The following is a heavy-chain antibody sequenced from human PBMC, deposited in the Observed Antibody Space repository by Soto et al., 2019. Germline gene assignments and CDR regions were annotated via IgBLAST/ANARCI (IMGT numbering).Heavy chain of an antibody. Sequence: QVQLQESGPGLVRPSQTLSLTCIVSGGSVSSVGYYCSWVRQHPGTGLEWIGYIYSNGNTYYDPSLKSRATISVDTSKNQFSLNLNSVTAADTAVYWCARGKPFSGMDVWGQGTTVTVSS. CDR2: IYSNGNT. CDR3: ARGKPFSGMDV. CDR1: GGSVSSVGYY. V-gene: IGHV4-31*03. J-gene: IGHJ6*02.